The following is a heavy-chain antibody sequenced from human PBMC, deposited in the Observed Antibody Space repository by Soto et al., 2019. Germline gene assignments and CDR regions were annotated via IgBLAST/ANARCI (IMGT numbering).Heavy chain of an antibody. D-gene: IGHD3-10*01. Sequence: SETLSLTCTVSGDSISSGDYYWSWIRQHPGKGLEWIGYIYYSGGTYYNPSLKSRVTISVDTSQNQFSLKLSSVTAADTAVYYCARDSKELFYYYGPHIWGPGTTVTVSS. CDR1: GDSISSGDYY. J-gene: IGHJ6*02. CDR3: ARDSKELFYYYGPHI. CDR2: IYYSGGT. V-gene: IGHV4-31*03.